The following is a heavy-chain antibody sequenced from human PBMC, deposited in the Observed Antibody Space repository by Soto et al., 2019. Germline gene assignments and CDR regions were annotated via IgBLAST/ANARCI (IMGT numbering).Heavy chain of an antibody. V-gene: IGHV4-28*01. CDR2: IYYSGTT. D-gene: IGHD1-26*01. Sequence: QVQLQESGPGLVKPSDTLSLTCAVSGYSISSSNWWGWIRQPPGKGLEWIGYIYYSGTTYYNPSLKRPVTMSVDTSKNQFSLKLTSVTAVDTAVYYCARREIEGPIDCWGQGTLVTVSS. CDR1: GYSISSSNW. J-gene: IGHJ4*02. CDR3: ARREIEGPIDC.